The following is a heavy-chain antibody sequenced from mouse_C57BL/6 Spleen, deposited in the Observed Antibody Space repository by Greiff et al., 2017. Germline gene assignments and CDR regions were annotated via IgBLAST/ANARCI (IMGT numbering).Heavy chain of an antibody. J-gene: IGHJ2*01. D-gene: IGHD2-10*01. V-gene: IGHV5S21*01. CDR1: GFTFSSYA. CDR2: ISSGGDYI. Sequence: EVKLVESGEGLVKPGGSLKLSCAASGFTFSSYAMSWVRQTPEKRLEWVAYISSGGDYIYYADTVKGRFTISRDNARNTLYLQMSSLKSENTAMYYCTRGGLPLDYWGQGTTLTVSS. CDR3: TRGGLPLDY.